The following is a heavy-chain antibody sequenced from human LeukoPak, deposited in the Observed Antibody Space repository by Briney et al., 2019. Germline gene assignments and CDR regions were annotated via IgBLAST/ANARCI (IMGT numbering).Heavy chain of an antibody. Sequence: PSETLSLTCAVYGGSFSGYYWSWIRQPPGKGLEWIGEINHSGSTNYNPSLKSRVTISVDTSKNQFSLKLSSVTAADTAVYYCAREYSSGWYVGYYYYYMDVWGKGTTVTVSS. CDR1: GGSFSGYY. J-gene: IGHJ6*03. V-gene: IGHV4-34*01. D-gene: IGHD6-19*01. CDR2: INHSGST. CDR3: AREYSSGWYVGYYYYYMDV.